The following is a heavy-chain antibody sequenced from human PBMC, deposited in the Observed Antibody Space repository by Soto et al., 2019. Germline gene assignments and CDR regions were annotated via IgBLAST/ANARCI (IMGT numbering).Heavy chain of an antibody. CDR1: GFTFSSYW. D-gene: IGHD3-10*01. CDR2: IRQDGGEK. V-gene: IGHV3-7*01. Sequence: EVQLVESGGGLVQPGGSLRLSCAASGFTFSSYWMTWVRQAPGKGLEWVAKIRQDGGEKYYVDSVKGRFTISRDNAKNSLYLQMNSLRAEDTAVYYCARVGGLGYGSGSYPPSGYWGQGTLVTVSS. CDR3: ARVGGLGYGSGSYPPSGY. J-gene: IGHJ4*02.